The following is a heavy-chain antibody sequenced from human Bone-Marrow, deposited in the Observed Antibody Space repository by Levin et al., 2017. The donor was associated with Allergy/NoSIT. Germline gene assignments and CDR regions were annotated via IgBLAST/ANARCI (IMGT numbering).Heavy chain of an antibody. CDR1: GYSFTAYW. D-gene: IGHD6-19*01. Sequence: KVSCKTSGYSFTAYWIGWVRQMPGKGLEWMGIVYPGDSQTTYSPSVRSQVTISADKSISTIYLQWNSLKASDTAMYYCARQKEALAGWDYWGQGALVTVSS. J-gene: IGHJ4*02. CDR3: ARQKEALAGWDY. CDR2: VYPGDSQT. V-gene: IGHV5-51*01.